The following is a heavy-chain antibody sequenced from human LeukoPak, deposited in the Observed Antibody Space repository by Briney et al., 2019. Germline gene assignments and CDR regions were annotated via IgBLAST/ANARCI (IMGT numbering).Heavy chain of an antibody. V-gene: IGHV5-51*01. CDR3: ARLTGVITFGEFDS. CDR2: IYPGDSDT. Sequence: KPGESLKISCQGSGYSFTSYWIGWVRQMPGEGLQWMGIIYPGDSDTRYSPSFRGQVTISADKSISTAYLQWSSLKASDTAMYYCARLTGVITFGEFDSWGQGTLVTVSS. D-gene: IGHD3-16*01. J-gene: IGHJ4*02. CDR1: GYSFTSYW.